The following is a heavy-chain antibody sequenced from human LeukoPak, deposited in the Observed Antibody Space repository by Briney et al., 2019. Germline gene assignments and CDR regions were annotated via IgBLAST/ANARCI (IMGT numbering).Heavy chain of an antibody. V-gene: IGHV6-1*01. J-gene: IGHJ4*02. D-gene: IGHD2-8*02. CDR1: GDSVSSNSAA. CDR2: TYYRSKWYN. CDR3: ARSSHDYTGQTFDY. Sequence: SQTLSLTCAISGDSVSSNSAAWNWIRQSPSRGLEWLGRTYYRSKWYNDYAVSVKGRININPDTSKSQSSLQLNSVTPEDTAVYYCARSSHDYTGQTFDYWGQGTLVTVSS.